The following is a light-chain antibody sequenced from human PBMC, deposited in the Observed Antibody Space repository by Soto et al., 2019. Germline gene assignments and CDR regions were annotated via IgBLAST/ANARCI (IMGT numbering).Light chain of an antibody. J-gene: IGKJ5*01. CDR2: ATS. CDR3: QQSFTTPS. V-gene: IGKV1-39*01. CDR1: QTVSSY. Sequence: DIQMTQSPSSLSASGVDIVDITFRASQTVSSYLNWYQQKPGTVPKLLIYATSNLQSGVPSRFSGRGFGTDFTLTISSLQPEDFATYYCQQSFTTPSFGQGTRLEIK.